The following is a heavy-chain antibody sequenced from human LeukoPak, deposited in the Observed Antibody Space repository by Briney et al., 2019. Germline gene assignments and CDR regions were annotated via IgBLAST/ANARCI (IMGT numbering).Heavy chain of an antibody. V-gene: IGHV5-51*01. J-gene: IGHJ5*02. CDR2: IYPGDSDT. CDR1: GYSFTSYW. CDR3: ARSYDILTGYKNWFDP. D-gene: IGHD3-9*01. Sequence: GESLKISCKGSGYSFTSYWIGWVRQMPGKGLEWMGIIYPGDSDTRYSPPFQGQVIISADKSISTAYLQWSSLKASDTAMYYCARSYDILTGYKNWFDPWGQGTLVTVSS.